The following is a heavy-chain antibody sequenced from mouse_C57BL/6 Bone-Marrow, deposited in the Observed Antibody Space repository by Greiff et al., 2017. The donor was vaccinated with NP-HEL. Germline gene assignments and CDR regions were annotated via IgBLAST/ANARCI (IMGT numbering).Heavy chain of an antibody. CDR2: INSDGGST. V-gene: IGHV5-2*01. D-gene: IGHD2-1*01. CDR3: ARHTLDYGNRFAY. CDR1: EYEFPSHD. Sequence: EVQLVESGGGLVQPGESLKLSCESNEYEFPSHDMSWVRKTPENRLELVAAINSDGGSTYYPDTMESRFIITTDNTKKTPYLQMSSMRSEDTAVYYCARHTLDYGNRFAYWGQGTLVTVSA. J-gene: IGHJ3*01.